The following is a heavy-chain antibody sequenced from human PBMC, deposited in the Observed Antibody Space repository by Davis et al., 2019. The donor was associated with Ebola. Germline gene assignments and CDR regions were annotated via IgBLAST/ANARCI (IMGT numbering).Heavy chain of an antibody. CDR1: GYTFTSYG. J-gene: IGHJ6*02. Sequence: ASVKVSCKASGYTFTSYGISWVRQAPGQRLEWMGWINAGNGNTKYSQKFQGRVTITRDTSASTAYMELSSLRSEDTAVYYCARAWANYDFWSGSPHYYGMDVWGQGTTVTVSS. D-gene: IGHD3-3*01. CDR3: ARAWANYDFWSGSPHYYGMDV. CDR2: INAGNGNT. V-gene: IGHV1-3*01.